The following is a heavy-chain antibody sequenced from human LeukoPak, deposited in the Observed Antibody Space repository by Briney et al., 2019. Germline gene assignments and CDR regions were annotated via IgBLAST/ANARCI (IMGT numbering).Heavy chain of an antibody. V-gene: IGHV4-59*01. J-gene: IGHJ5*02. CDR3: ASTYYDILTGYYEGWFDP. CDR2: IYYSGST. D-gene: IGHD3-9*01. CDR1: GGSISSYY. Sequence: SETLSLTCTVSGGSISSYYWSWLRQPPGKGLEWIGYIYYSGSTNCNPSLKSRVTISVDTSKNQFSLKLSSVTAADTAVYYCASTYYDILTGYYEGWFDPWGQGTLVTVSS.